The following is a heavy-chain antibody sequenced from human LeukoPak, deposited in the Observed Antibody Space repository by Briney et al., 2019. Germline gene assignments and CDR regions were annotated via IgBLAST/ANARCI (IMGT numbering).Heavy chain of an antibody. D-gene: IGHD3-9*01. Sequence: APVKVSSKASGYTFTDDYVHWVRQAPGQGLEWMGWINPNSGVTHYAQKFQGRVTMTRDMSISTAYMELSRLRSDDTAVYYCARSPDILTGENFDYWGQGTLVTVSS. CDR2: INPNSGVT. J-gene: IGHJ4*02. CDR1: GYTFTDDY. CDR3: ARSPDILTGENFDY. V-gene: IGHV1-2*02.